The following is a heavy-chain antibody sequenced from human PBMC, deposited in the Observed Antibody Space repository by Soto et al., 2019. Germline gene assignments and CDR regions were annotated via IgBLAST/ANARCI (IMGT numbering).Heavy chain of an antibody. J-gene: IGHJ4*02. Sequence: SETLSLTCTVSGGSISSGGYYWSWIRQHPGKGLEWIGYIYHSGSTYYNPSLKSRVTISVDRSKNQFSLKLSSVTAADTAVYYCARGAYYYDSSGLSYWGQGTLVTVSS. D-gene: IGHD3-22*01. CDR2: IYHSGST. CDR3: ARGAYYYDSSGLSY. V-gene: IGHV4-30-2*01. CDR1: GGSISSGGYY.